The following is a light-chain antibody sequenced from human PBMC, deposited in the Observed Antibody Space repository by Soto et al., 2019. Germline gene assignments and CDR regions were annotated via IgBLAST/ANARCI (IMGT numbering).Light chain of an antibody. Sequence: DIPMTQSPSSVSASVGDRVTITCRASQDISSWLAWYQQKPGKAPNLLISAASSLQTGVPSRFSGSGSGTDFTLTISSLQPEDFATYYCYQADSIPYTFGQGTKLEIQ. CDR2: AAS. CDR3: YQADSIPYT. J-gene: IGKJ2*01. V-gene: IGKV1D-12*01. CDR1: QDISSW.